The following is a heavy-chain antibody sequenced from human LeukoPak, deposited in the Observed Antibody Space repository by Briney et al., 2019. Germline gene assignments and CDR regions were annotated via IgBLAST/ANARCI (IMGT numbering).Heavy chain of an antibody. Sequence: SETLSLTCAVYGGSLSGYYWSWIRQPPGKGLEWIGEINHSGSTNYNPSLKSRVTISVDKSKNQFSLKLSSVTAADTAVYYCARATPGSFDYWGQGTLVTVSS. CDR2: INHSGST. CDR1: GGSLSGYY. J-gene: IGHJ4*02. CDR3: ARATPGSFDY. V-gene: IGHV4-34*01.